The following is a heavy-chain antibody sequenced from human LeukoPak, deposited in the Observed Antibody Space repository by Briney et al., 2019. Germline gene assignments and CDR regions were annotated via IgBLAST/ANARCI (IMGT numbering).Heavy chain of an antibody. CDR3: AREYAGTQRITMIVGKGPRGAFDI. J-gene: IGHJ3*02. V-gene: IGHV3-11*06. CDR1: GFTFSDYY. D-gene: IGHD3-22*01. Sequence: PGGSLRLSCAASGFTFSDYYMSWIRQAPGKGREGVSYISSSSSYTNYADSVKGRFTISRDNAKNSLYLQMNSLRAEDTAVYYCAREYAGTQRITMIVGKGPRGAFDIWGQGTMVTVSS. CDR2: ISSSSSYT.